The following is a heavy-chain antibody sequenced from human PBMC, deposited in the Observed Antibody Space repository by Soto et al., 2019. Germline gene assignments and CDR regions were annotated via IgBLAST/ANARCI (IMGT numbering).Heavy chain of an antibody. CDR1: GGSISSYY. CDR3: ASFCSSTSCSKEGPPQDAFDI. Sequence: SETLSLTCTVSGGSISSYYWSWIRQPPGKGLEWIGYIYYSGSTNYNPSLKSRVTISVDTSKNQFSLKLSSVTAADTAVYYCASFCSSTSCSKEGPPQDAFDIWGQGTMVIVSS. D-gene: IGHD2-2*01. CDR2: IYYSGST. V-gene: IGHV4-59*08. J-gene: IGHJ3*02.